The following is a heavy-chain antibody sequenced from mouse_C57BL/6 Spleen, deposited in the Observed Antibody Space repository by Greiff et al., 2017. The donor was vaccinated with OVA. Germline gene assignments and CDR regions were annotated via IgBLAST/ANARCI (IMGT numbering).Heavy chain of an antibody. J-gene: IGHJ2*01. CDR2: IYPGDGDT. CDR1: GYAFSSYW. CDR3: ARLYDDGYFDY. Sequence: VQLQLSGAELVKPGASVKISCKASGYAFSSYWMNWVKQRPGKGLEWIGQIYPGDGDTNYNGKFKGKATLTADKSSSTAYMQLSSLTSEDSAVYFCARLYDDGYFDYWGKGTTLTVSS. D-gene: IGHD2-3*01. V-gene: IGHV1-80*01.